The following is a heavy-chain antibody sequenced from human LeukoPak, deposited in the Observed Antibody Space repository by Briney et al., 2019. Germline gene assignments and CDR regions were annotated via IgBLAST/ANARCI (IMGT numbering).Heavy chain of an antibody. CDR3: ARVIVVVTGNYMDV. CDR2: ISSSGRTT. D-gene: IGHD2-21*02. J-gene: IGHJ6*03. CDR1: GFTFSIYE. V-gene: IGHV3-48*03. Sequence: GGSLRLSCAASGFTFSIYETNWVRQAPGKGLQWVSYISSSGRTTYYPDSVKGRFTISRDNAKNSLYLQMNSLRAEDTAVYYCARVIVVVTGNYMDVWGKGTTVTISS.